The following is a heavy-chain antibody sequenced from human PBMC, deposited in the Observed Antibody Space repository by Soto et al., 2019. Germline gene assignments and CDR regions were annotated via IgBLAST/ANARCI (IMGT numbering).Heavy chain of an antibody. D-gene: IGHD4-17*01. Sequence: QVQLVQSGAEVKKPGSSVKVSCKASGGTFSSYTISWVRQAPGQGLEWMGRIIPILGIANYAQKFQVRVTITADKSTSTAYMELSSLRSEATAVYYCAKDYGGKDVDYWGQGTLVTVSS. CDR1: GGTFSSYT. V-gene: IGHV1-69*08. CDR3: AKDYGGKDVDY. CDR2: IIPILGIA. J-gene: IGHJ4*02.